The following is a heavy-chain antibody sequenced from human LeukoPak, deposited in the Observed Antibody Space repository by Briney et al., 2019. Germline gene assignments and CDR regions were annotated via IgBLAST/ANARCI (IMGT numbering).Heavy chain of an antibody. CDR3: AKVDGYNVGY. CDR2: IRYDGSNK. J-gene: IGHJ4*02. Sequence: GGSLRLSCAASRFTFSSYGMHWVRQAPGKGLEWVAFIRYDGSNKYYADSVKGRFTISRDNSKNTLYLQMNSLRAEDTAVYYCAKVDGYNVGYWGQGTLVSVSS. CDR1: RFTFSSYG. V-gene: IGHV3-30*02. D-gene: IGHD5-24*01.